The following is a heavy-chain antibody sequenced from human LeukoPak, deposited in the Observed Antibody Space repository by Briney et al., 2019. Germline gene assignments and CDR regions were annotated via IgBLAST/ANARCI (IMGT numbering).Heavy chain of an antibody. CDR2: IYPGDSDT. CDR1: GYSLTTYW. CDR3: ASMYSRSYRWDY. D-gene: IGHD1-26*01. V-gene: IGHV5-51*01. J-gene: IGHJ4*02. Sequence: GESLKISCKGSGYSLTTYWIGWVRQMPGKGLEWMGIIYPGDSDTRYSPSFQGQVTISADKSISTAYLQWSSLKTSDTAMYYCASMYSRSYRWDYWGQGTLVTVSS.